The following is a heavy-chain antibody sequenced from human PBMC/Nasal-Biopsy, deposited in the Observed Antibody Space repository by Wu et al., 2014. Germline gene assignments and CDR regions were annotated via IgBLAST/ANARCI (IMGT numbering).Heavy chain of an antibody. CDR3: AHRGYCSGASCYTFFDH. J-gene: IGHJ4*02. V-gene: IGHV2-5*01. D-gene: IGHD2-2*02. CDR2: IYWNDDK. Sequence: LVKPTQTLTLTCSFSGFSLYDSQAGVGWIRQSPGKAPEWLALIYWNDDKRYSPSLKTRLNIKRDTSTGQVVLTMANVDPVDTATYFCAHRGYCSGASCYTFFDHWGQGALVTV. CDR1: GFSLYDSQAG.